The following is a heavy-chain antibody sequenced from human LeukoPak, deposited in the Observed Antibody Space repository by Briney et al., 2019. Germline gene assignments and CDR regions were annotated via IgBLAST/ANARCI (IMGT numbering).Heavy chain of an antibody. CDR2: ISSSGSTI. CDR1: GFTFSDYY. V-gene: IGHV3-11*04. J-gene: IGHJ6*03. CDR3: ARGSGHSSYYYMDV. Sequence: GGSLRLSCAASGFTFSDYYMSWIRQAPGKGLEWVSYISSSGSTIYYADSVKGRFTISRDNAKNSLYLQMNRLRAEDTAVYYCARGSGHSSYYYMDVWGKGTTVTASS.